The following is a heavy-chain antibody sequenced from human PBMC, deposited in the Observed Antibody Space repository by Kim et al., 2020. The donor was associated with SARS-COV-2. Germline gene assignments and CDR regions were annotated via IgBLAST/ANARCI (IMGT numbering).Heavy chain of an antibody. Sequence: GGSLRLSCAASGFTFSSYGMHWVRQAPGKGLEWVAVISYDGSNKNYVDSVKGRFTISRDNSKKTLYLQMNSLRAEDTAVYYCARDIASYSSGWIYYYYGMDVWGQGTTVTVSS. D-gene: IGHD6-19*01. CDR2: ISYDGSNK. CDR1: GFTFSSYG. V-gene: IGHV3-30*04. CDR3: ARDIASYSSGWIYYYYGMDV. J-gene: IGHJ6*02.